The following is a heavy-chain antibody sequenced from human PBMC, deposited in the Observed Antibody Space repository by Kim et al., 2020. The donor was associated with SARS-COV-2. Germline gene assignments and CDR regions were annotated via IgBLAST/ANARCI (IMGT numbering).Heavy chain of an antibody. D-gene: IGHD4-4*01. J-gene: IGHJ4*02. CDR3: TTGSLPYDYILDS. CDR1: GFTFGDYA. V-gene: IGHV3-49*04. Sequence: GGSLRLSCTAPGFTFGDYAINWVRQAPGKGLEWVGFIRIKANGGTIEYAASVKGRFTISRDDSKSIAYLQMNSLKTEDTAVYYCTTGSLPYDYILDSWGQGTLVTVSA. CDR2: IRIKANGGTI.